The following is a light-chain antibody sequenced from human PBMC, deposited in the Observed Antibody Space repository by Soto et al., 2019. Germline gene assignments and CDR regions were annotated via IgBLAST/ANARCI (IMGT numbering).Light chain of an antibody. CDR1: QSVSSK. CDR2: GAS. CDR3: HQYNTWPLT. Sequence: ETVSTQCPATLSVSPGERATLSCRASQSVSSKLAWYQQKPGQAPRLLIYGASTRATGIPARFNGSGSGTEFTLAISSLQFEDFAVYYCHQYNTWPLTFGGGTKVDIK. J-gene: IGKJ4*01. V-gene: IGKV3-15*01.